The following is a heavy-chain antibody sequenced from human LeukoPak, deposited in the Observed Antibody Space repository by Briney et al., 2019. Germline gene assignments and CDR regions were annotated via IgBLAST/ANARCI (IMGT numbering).Heavy chain of an antibody. D-gene: IGHD4-23*01. CDR1: GLTFISSA. Sequence: SVKVSCKASGLTFISSAVQWVRQARGQRLEWIGWIVVGSGNTKYAQKFQERVTITRDMSTSTAYMELSSLRSEDMAVYYCAAANSANNAFDIWGQGTLVTVSS. V-gene: IGHV1-58*01. CDR3: AAANSANNAFDI. CDR2: IVVGSGNT. J-gene: IGHJ3*02.